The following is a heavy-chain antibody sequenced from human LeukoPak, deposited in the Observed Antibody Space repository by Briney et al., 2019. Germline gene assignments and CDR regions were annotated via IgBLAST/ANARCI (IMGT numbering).Heavy chain of an antibody. V-gene: IGHV1-69*04. J-gene: IGHJ4*02. CDR3: ARHPDGYCSGGSCLYPYYFDY. D-gene: IGHD2-15*01. CDR2: IIPIFGIA. CDR1: GGTFSSYA. Sequence: SVKVSCKASGGTFSSYAISWVRQAPGQGLEWMGRIIPIFGIANYAQKFQGRVTITADKSTSTAYMELSSLRSEDTAVYYCARHPDGYCSGGSCLYPYYFDYWGQGTLVTVSS.